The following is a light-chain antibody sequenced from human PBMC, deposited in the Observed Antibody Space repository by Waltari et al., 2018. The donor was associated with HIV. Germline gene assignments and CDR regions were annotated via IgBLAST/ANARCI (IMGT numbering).Light chain of an antibody. CDR3: QQYNDWPLT. CDR1: QGVSIN. Sequence: EVVMTQSPATLSVSPGERATLSCRASQGVSINLAWHQQKPGQAPRLLIYGASTRATGIPARFSGSGAGTEFTLTISSLQSKDFAVYYCQQYNDWPLTFGGGTKVEIK. V-gene: IGKV3-15*01. J-gene: IGKJ4*01. CDR2: GAS.